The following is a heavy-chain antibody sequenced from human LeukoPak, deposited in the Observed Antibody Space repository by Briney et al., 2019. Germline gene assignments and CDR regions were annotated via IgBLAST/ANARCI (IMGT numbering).Heavy chain of an antibody. J-gene: IGHJ3*02. D-gene: IGHD6-19*01. CDR1: GFTFSRYA. CDR2: ISGSGTST. Sequence: PGGSLRLSGTASGFTFSRYAVGWVRQAPGKGLEWVSAISGSGTSTYYAESVRGRFTISRDNSKNTQSLQMDSLRAEDTAVYYCGRSRSSIAVAGRWSEDQDAFDIWGQGTMVTVSS. CDR3: GRSRSSIAVAGRWSEDQDAFDI. V-gene: IGHV3-23*01.